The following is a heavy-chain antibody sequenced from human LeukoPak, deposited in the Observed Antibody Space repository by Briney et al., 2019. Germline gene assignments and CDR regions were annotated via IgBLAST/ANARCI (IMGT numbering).Heavy chain of an antibody. CDR2: ISAYNGNT. CDR1: GYTFTSYG. V-gene: IGHV1-18*01. Sequence: GASVKVSCKASGYTFTSYGISWVRQAPGQGLEWMGWISAYNGNTNYARKLQGRVTMTTDTSTSTAYMELRSLRSDDTAVYYCARDHIVVVPAVNGGYYYYGMDVWGQGTTVTVSS. J-gene: IGHJ6*02. CDR3: ARDHIVVVPAVNGGYYYYGMDV. D-gene: IGHD2-2*01.